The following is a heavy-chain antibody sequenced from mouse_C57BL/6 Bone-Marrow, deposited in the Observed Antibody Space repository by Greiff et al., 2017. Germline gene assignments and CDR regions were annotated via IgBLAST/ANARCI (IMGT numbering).Heavy chain of an antibody. CDR2: ISSGSSTI. D-gene: IGHD1-1*01. CDR3: ARPYGTYPWYFDV. CDR1: GFTFSDYG. Sequence: EVKVVESGGGLVKPGGSLKLSCAASGFTFSDYGMHWVRQAPEKGLEWVAYISSGSSTIYYADTVKGRFTISRDNAKNTLFLQMTSLRSEDTAMYYCARPYGTYPWYFDVWGTGTTVTVSS. J-gene: IGHJ1*03. V-gene: IGHV5-17*01.